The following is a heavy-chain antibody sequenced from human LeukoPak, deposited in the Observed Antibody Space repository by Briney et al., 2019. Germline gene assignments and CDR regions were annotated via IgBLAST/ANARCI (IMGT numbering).Heavy chain of an antibody. J-gene: IGHJ5*02. Sequence: GGSLRLSCAASGFTFSTYSMNWVRQAPGKGLEWVSYISSSSSTIYYADSVKGRFTISRDNAKNSLYLQMDSPRAEDTAVYYCARKKYYYDSSGLGWFDPWGQGTLVTVSS. CDR2: ISSSSSTI. D-gene: IGHD3-22*01. CDR1: GFTFSTYS. CDR3: ARKKYYYDSSGLGWFDP. V-gene: IGHV3-48*01.